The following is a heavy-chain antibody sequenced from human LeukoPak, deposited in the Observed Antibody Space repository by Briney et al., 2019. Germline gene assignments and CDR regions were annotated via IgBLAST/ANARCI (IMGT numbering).Heavy chain of an antibody. CDR3: ARGGYSFDY. CDR2: LHADGVEQ. CDR1: GFSLSGYW. J-gene: IGHJ4*02. V-gene: IGHV3-7*01. D-gene: IGHD5-18*01. Sequence: GGSLRLFCAASGFSLSGYWMTWVRQAPRKDLEWVARLHADGVEQNYVDSVTGRFTMSRDNAKNSLDLQMNSLRVEDTAVYYCARGGYSFDYLGQGTLVAVSS.